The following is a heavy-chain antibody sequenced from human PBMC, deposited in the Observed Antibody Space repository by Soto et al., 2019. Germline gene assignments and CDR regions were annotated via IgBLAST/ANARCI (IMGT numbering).Heavy chain of an antibody. CDR2: ISYDGSNK. D-gene: IGHD3-10*01. V-gene: IGHV3-30*18. Sequence: GGSLRLSCAASGFTFSSYGMHWVRQAPGKGLEWVAVISYDGSNKYYADSVKGRFTISRDNSKKTLFLQMNSLRADDTAVYYCAKDQASGQGSFDSWGQGTLVTVSS. CDR1: GFTFSSYG. CDR3: AKDQASGQGSFDS. J-gene: IGHJ4*02.